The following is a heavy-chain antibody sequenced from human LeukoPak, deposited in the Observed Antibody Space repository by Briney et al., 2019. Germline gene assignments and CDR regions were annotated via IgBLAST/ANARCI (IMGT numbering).Heavy chain of an antibody. CDR2: INHSGST. D-gene: IGHD3-3*01. CDR3: ARASLDYDFWGGYVY. Sequence: SETLSLTCAVYGGSFSGYYWSWIRQPPGKGLEWIGEINHSGSTNYNPSLKSRVTISVDTSKNQFSLKLSSVTAADTAVYYCARASLDYDFWGGYVYWGQGTLVTVSS. V-gene: IGHV4-34*01. J-gene: IGHJ4*02. CDR1: GGSFSGYY.